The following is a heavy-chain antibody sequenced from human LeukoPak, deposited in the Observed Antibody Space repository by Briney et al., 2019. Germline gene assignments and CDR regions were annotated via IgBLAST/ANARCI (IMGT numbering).Heavy chain of an antibody. J-gene: IGHJ4*02. D-gene: IGHD5-18*01. CDR3: ARPRYSYGLRVFDY. V-gene: IGHV4-39*07. Sequence: PSETLSLTCTVSGGSISSSSYYWGWIRQPPGKGLEWIGSIYYSGSTYYNPSLKSRVTISVDTSKNQFSLKLSSVTAADTAVYYCARPRYSYGLRVFDYWGQGTLVTVSS. CDR2: IYYSGST. CDR1: GGSISSSSYY.